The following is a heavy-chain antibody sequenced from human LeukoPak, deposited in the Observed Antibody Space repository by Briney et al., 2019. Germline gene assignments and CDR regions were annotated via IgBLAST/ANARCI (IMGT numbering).Heavy chain of an antibody. J-gene: IGHJ4*02. Sequence: GASVKVSCKASGYTFTSYDINWVRQAPGQGLEWMGRIIPILGIANYAQKFQGRVTITADKSTSTAYMELSSLRSEDTAVYYCARDYYGDYLRPLDYWGQGTLVTVSS. CDR1: GYTFTSYD. CDR2: IIPILGIA. D-gene: IGHD4-17*01. CDR3: ARDYYGDYLRPLDY. V-gene: IGHV1-69*04.